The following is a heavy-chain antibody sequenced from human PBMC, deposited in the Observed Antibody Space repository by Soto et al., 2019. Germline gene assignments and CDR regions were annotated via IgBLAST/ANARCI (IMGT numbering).Heavy chain of an antibody. V-gene: IGHV1-3*01. CDR1: GYTFTSYA. CDR3: ARDCNNWNYPTWFDP. J-gene: IGHJ5*02. D-gene: IGHD1-7*01. CDR2: INAGNGNT. Sequence: QVQLVQSGAEVKKPGASVKVSCKASGYTFTSYAMHWVRQAPGQRLEWMGWINAGNGNTKYSQKFQGRVTITRDTSASTAYMELSSLRSDDTAVYYCARDCNNWNYPTWFDPWGQGTLVTVSS.